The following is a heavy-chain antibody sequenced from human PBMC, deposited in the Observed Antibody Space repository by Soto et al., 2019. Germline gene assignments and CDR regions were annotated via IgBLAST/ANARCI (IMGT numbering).Heavy chain of an antibody. CDR2: IYYSGST. CDR1: GGSISSYY. D-gene: IGHD3-10*01. CDR3: ARAPLWFGESLGHFDY. Sequence: SETLSLTCTVSGGSISSYYWSWIRQPPGKGLEWIGYIYYSGSTNYNPSLKSRVTISVDTSKNQFSLKLSSVTAADTAVYYCARAPLWFGESLGHFDYWGQGTLVTVSS. J-gene: IGHJ4*02. V-gene: IGHV4-59*01.